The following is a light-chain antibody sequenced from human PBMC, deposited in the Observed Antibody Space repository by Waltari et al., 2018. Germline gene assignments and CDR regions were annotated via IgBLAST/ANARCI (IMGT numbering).Light chain of an antibody. CDR3: SSRNGCANQVV. V-gene: IGLV3-19*01. Sequence: SSELTQDPAVSVALGQTVRFTCQGDSLRTSYASWYQVKPGQAPVLVIYGKDKRPSGIPDRISGYSSGTTSSLTITGAQAEDEADYYCSSRNGCANQVVFAGGTKVTVL. J-gene: IGLJ3*02. CDR1: SLRTSY. CDR2: GKD.